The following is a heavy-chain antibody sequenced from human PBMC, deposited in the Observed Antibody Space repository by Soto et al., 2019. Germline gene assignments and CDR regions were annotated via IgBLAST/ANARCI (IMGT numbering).Heavy chain of an antibody. V-gene: IGHV3-30-3*01. CDR2: ISYDGSNK. D-gene: IGHD3-3*01. CDR3: ARVRAGFWSGPNY. Sequence: QVQLVESGGGVVQPGRSLRLTCAASGFTFSTYAMHWVRQAPGKGLEWVAVISYDGSNKYDADSVKGRFTISRDNSKNMLYLQMTSLRVADTALYYCARVRAGFWSGPNYWGQGTLVTVSS. CDR1: GFTFSTYA. J-gene: IGHJ4*02.